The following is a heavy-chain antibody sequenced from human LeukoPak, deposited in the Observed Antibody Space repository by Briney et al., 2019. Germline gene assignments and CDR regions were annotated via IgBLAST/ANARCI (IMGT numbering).Heavy chain of an antibody. Sequence: GGSLRLSCAASGFTFSSYAMSWVRQAPGKGLEWVSGINWNGGSTGYADSVKGRFTISRDNAKNSLYLQMNSLRAEDTALYHCARDYGDYVLDYWGQGTLVTVSS. J-gene: IGHJ4*02. V-gene: IGHV3-20*01. CDR2: INWNGGST. D-gene: IGHD4-17*01. CDR1: GFTFSSYA. CDR3: ARDYGDYVLDY.